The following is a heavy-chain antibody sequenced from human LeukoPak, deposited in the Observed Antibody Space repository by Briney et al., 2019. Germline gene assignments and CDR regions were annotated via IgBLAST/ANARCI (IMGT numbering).Heavy chain of an antibody. CDR3: AREQEDCTGTTCYRAFDV. CDR2: ISSSGRTF. V-gene: IGHV3-48*03. CDR1: GFTFSSYE. D-gene: IGHD2-2*01. Sequence: PGGSLRLSCAASGFTFSSYEMNWVRQAPGKGLEWVSYISSSGRTFYYADSVKGRFTISRDNGKNSPYLQMNSLRVEDTAVYYCAREQEDCTGTTCYRAFDVWGQGTMVTVS. J-gene: IGHJ3*01.